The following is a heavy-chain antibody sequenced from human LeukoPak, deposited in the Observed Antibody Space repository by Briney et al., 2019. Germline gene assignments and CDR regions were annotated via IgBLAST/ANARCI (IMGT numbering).Heavy chain of an antibody. CDR1: GFTFSSYA. V-gene: IGHV3-30-3*01. J-gene: IGHJ4*02. Sequence: GGSLRLSYAASGFTFSSYAMHWVRQAPGKGLEWVAVISYDGSNKYYADSVKGRFTISRDNSKNTLYLQMNSLRAEDTAVYYCARDSTLNYFDYWGQGTLVTVSS. CDR2: ISYDGSNK. D-gene: IGHD2-2*01. CDR3: ARDSTLNYFDY.